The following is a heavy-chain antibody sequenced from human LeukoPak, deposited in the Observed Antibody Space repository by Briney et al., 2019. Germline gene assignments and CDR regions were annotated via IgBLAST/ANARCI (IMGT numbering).Heavy chain of an antibody. Sequence: SETLSLTCAVYVGSFSGYYWSWIRQPPGKGLEWIGEINHSGSTNYNPSLKSRVTISVDTSKNQFSLKLSSVTAADTAVYYCARGRSYSSSWYYFDYWGQGTLVTVSS. D-gene: IGHD6-13*01. J-gene: IGHJ4*02. V-gene: IGHV4-34*01. CDR3: ARGRSYSSSWYYFDY. CDR1: VGSFSGYY. CDR2: INHSGST.